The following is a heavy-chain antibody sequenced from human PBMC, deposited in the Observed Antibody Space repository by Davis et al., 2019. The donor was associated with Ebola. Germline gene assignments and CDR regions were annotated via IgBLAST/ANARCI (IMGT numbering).Heavy chain of an antibody. Sequence: SETLSLTCSVSGASISSYYWSWIRQPPGKGLEWIGYIYYSGSTNYNPSLKGRVTLSVDTSNNQFSLKLTSVTAADTAVYYCARKPARWENWFDPWGQGTLVSVSS. D-gene: IGHD1-26*01. V-gene: IGHV4-59*12. CDR3: ARKPARWENWFDP. CDR2: IYYSGST. CDR1: GASISSYY. J-gene: IGHJ5*02.